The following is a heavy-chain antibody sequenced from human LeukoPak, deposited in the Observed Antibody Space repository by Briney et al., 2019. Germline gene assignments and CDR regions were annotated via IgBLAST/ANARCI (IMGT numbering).Heavy chain of an antibody. D-gene: IGHD3-3*01. J-gene: IGHJ5*02. V-gene: IGHV3-30*18. CDR3: AKDTTIFGAGYNWFDP. CDR1: GFTFSSYG. CDR2: ISYDGSNK. Sequence: TGGSLRLSCAASGFTFSSYGMHWVRQAPGKGLEWVAVISYDGSNKYYADSVKGRFTISRDNSKNTLYLQMNSLRAEDTAVYYCAKDTTIFGAGYNWFDPWGQATQVTVSS.